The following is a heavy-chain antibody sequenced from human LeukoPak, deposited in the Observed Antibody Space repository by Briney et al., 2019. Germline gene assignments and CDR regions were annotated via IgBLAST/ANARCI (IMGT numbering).Heavy chain of an antibody. J-gene: IGHJ4*02. V-gene: IGHV3-21*01. CDR2: ISPDSNYK. CDR3: VRGGYRGFDYEY. Sequence: GGSLRLSCAASGFTFSTYSMNWLRLAPGKGREWVSSISPDSNYKYYVDSVNGRFTISRDNAKSSLYLQMNSLRAEDTAVYYCVRGGYRGFDYEYWGQGTLVTVSS. CDR1: GFTFSTYS. D-gene: IGHD5-12*01.